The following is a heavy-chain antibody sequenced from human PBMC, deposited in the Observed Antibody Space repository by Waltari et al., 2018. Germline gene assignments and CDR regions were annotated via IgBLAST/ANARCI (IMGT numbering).Heavy chain of an antibody. D-gene: IGHD4-17*01. CDR2: ISYDGSNK. J-gene: IGHJ3*02. CDR3: ARGPGDYGGIGDAFDI. V-gene: IGHV3-30*04. Sequence: QVQLVESGGGVVQPGRSLRLSCAASGFTFSSYAMPWVRQAPGKGLEWVAVISYDGSNKYYADSVKGRFTISRDNSKNTLYLQMNSLRAEDTAVYYCARGPGDYGGIGDAFDIWGQGTMVTVSS. CDR1: GFTFSSYA.